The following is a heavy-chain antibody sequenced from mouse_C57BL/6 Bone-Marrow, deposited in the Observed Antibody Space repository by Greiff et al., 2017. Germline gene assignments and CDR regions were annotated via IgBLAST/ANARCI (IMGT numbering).Heavy chain of an antibody. V-gene: IGHV1-78*01. CDR3: ARGVYYYGSSQYYFDY. D-gene: IGHD1-1*01. Sequence: VQLQQSDAELVKPGASVKISCKVSGYTFTDHTIHWMKQRPEQGLEWIGYIYPRDGSTKYNEKFKGKATLTADKSSSTAYMQLNSLTSEDSAVYFCARGVYYYGSSQYYFDYWGQGTTLTVSS. J-gene: IGHJ2*01. CDR1: GYTFTDHT. CDR2: IYPRDGST.